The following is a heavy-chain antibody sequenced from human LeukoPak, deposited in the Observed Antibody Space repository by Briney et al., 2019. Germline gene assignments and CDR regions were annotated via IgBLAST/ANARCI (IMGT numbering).Heavy chain of an antibody. CDR3: ARAVAYFDY. CDR2: IYYSGST. D-gene: IGHD6-19*01. CDR1: GGSISSYY. V-gene: IGHV4-59*08. Sequence: SETLPLTCTVSGGSISSYYWSWIRQPPGKGLEWIGYIYYSGSTNYNPSLKSRVTISVDTSKNQFSLKLSSVTAADTAVYYCARAVAYFDYWGQGTLVTVSS. J-gene: IGHJ4*02.